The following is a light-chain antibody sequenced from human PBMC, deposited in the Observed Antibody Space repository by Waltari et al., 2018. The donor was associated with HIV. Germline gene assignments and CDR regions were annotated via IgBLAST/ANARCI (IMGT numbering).Light chain of an antibody. J-gene: IGLJ3*02. V-gene: IGLV2-8*01. CDR2: EVN. CDR1: SSYVGGSKY. CDR3: NSYAGSNNWV. Sequence: QSALTQPPSASGSPGQSVPISCTGTSSYVGGSKYVSWYQPHPGKAPKLMIYEVNKRPSGVPDRFSGSKSANTASLTVSGLQADDEADYYCNSYAGSNNWVFGGGTKLTVL.